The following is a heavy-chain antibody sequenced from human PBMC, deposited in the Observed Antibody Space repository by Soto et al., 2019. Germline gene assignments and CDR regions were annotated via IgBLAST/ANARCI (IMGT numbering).Heavy chain of an antibody. Sequence: QVQLQQWGAGLLKPSETLSLTCAVYSGSFSGYYYSWIRQPPGKGLEGIGEITHGGRTTYSPSLKSRVTRSLDTSTNQFSLKMTAVTAADTAVYYCARGRLFLTPSGLAITYFDYWGQGSLVSVSS. CDR1: SGSFSGYY. D-gene: IGHD3-3*01. J-gene: IGHJ4*02. V-gene: IGHV4-34*01. CDR3: ARGRLFLTPSGLAITYFDY. CDR2: ITHGGRT.